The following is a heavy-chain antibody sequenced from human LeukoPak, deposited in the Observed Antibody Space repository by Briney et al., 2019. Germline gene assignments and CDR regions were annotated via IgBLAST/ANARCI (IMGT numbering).Heavy chain of an antibody. CDR1: GFTFSSYS. CDR3: ARDLGALHAFDI. D-gene: IGHD1-26*01. Sequence: GGSLRLSCAASGFTFSSYSMNWVRKAPGKGLEWVSYISSSSSTIYYADSVKGRFTISRDNAKNSLYLQMNSLRAEDTAVYYCARDLGALHAFDIWGQGTMVTVSS. CDR2: ISSSSSTI. V-gene: IGHV3-48*01. J-gene: IGHJ3*02.